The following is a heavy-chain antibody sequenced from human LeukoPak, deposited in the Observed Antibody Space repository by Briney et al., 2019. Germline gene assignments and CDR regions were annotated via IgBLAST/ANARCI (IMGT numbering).Heavy chain of an antibody. CDR2: IYHSGST. J-gene: IGHJ5*02. Sequence: PSGTLSLTCAVPGYSISSGYYWGWIRQPPGKGLEWLGSIYHSGSTYYNPSLKSRVIISIDTSKNQFSLKLTSETAADTAVYYCARDFWPWGQGTLVTVSS. CDR1: GYSISSGYY. D-gene: IGHD3-3*01. V-gene: IGHV4-38-2*02. CDR3: ARDFWP.